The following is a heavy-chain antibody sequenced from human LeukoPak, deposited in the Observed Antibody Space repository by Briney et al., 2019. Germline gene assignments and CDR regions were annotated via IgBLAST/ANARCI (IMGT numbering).Heavy chain of an antibody. CDR3: AKGVGSTGSYFDY. CDR1: GFTFSSYG. D-gene: IGHD1-26*01. J-gene: IGHJ4*02. V-gene: IGHV3-30*18. CDR2: ISYDGSNK. Sequence: GGSLRLSCAASGFTFSSYGMHWARQAPGKGLEWVAVISYDGSNKYYADSVKGRFTISRDNSKNTVYLQMNSLRAEDTAVYYCAKGVGSTGSYFDYWGQGTLVTVSS.